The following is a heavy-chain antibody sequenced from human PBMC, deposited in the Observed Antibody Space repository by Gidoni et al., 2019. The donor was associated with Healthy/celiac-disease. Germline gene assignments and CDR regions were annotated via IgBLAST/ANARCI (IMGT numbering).Heavy chain of an antibody. CDR3: ARDPGGWGSENWYFDL. V-gene: IGHV4-59*01. CDR1: GGSISSYY. CDR2: IYYSGST. J-gene: IGHJ2*01. D-gene: IGHD7-27*01. Sequence: QVQLQESGPGLVKPSETLSLTCTVAGGSISSYYWSWIRQPPGKGLEWIGYIYYSGSTNYNPSLKSRVTISVDTSKNQFSLKLSSVTAADTAVYYCARDPGGWGSENWYFDLWGRVTLVTVSS.